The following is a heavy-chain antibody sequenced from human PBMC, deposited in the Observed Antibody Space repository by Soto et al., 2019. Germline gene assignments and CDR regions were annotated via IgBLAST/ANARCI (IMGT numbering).Heavy chain of an antibody. CDR3: AVGTFTCIASRCYPDHTQH. V-gene: IGHV1-18*01. CDR2: ISVYSGNT. CDR1: GYTLNSYG. D-gene: IGHD2-21*01. J-gene: IGHJ1*01. Sequence: GASVKVSCKASGYTLNSYGISWVRQAPGQGLEWMGWISVYSGNTNYAQNLQGRITMTTDTFTNTAYMELRSLRSDDTAVYYCAVGTFTCIASRCYPDHTQHWGQGTLVTVSS.